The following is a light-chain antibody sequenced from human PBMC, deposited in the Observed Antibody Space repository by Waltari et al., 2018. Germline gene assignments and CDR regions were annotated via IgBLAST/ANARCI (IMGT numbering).Light chain of an antibody. J-gene: IGKJ5*01. CDR1: QGISSS. Sequence: DIQLTQSPSPLPASLGHIGSITCRASQGISSSIAWYQKKVGEAPKLLLYGASRLESGVPSRFSGSGSGTVYTLTISSLQPEDFATYYCQQYFGIPITFGQGTRLE. CDR3: QQYFGIPIT. CDR2: GAS. V-gene: IGKV1-NL1*01.